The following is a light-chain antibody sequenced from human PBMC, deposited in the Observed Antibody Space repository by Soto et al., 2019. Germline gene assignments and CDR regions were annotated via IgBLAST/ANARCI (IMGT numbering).Light chain of an antibody. CDR3: RHSFRSTPT. CDR2: AAS. J-gene: IGKJ4*01. Sequence: DIQMTQCPSSLSSSIGDRLTFTCRASQDSGHSVDWDQHKPGQAPHLLRDAASTLQALGPSMFSGRRSVPDFTLTISSLQPAAFATYSCRHSFRSTPTFGPGTKVEI. V-gene: IGKV1-39*01. CDR1: QDSGHS.